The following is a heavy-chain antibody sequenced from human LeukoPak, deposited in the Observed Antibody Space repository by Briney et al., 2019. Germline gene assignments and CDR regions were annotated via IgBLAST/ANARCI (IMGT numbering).Heavy chain of an antibody. CDR1: GFTFSSYG. D-gene: IGHD6-19*01. V-gene: IGHV3-30*18. CDR2: ISYDGSNK. Sequence: GGSLRLSCAASGFTFSSYGMHWVRQAPGKGLEWVAVISYDGSNKYYADSVKGRFTISRDNSENTLYLQMNSLRAEDTAVYYCAKASRGARIAVAGTLDYWGQGTLVTVSS. CDR3: AKASRGARIAVAGTLDY. J-gene: IGHJ4*02.